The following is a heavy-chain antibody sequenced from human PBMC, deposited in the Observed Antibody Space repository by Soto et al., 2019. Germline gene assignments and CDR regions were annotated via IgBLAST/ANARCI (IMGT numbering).Heavy chain of an antibody. CDR3: ARSQRGRTAFTFDY. CDR2: IYYSGTT. CDR1: GDSVSNDNYY. J-gene: IGHJ4*02. V-gene: IGHV4-61*01. D-gene: IGHD3-16*01. Sequence: SETLSLTCAVSGDSVSNDNYYWSWIRQPPGKGLEWIGYIYYSGTTNYNSYLKSRLSLSVDMSKNRFSLKLASVTAADTAVYFCARSQRGRTAFTFDYWSQGALVTVSS.